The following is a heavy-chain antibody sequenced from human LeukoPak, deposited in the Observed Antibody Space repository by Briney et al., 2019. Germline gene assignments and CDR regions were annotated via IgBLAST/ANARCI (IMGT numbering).Heavy chain of an antibody. CDR2: IKSKTDGETT. J-gene: IGHJ3*01. V-gene: IGHV3-15*01. CDR3: TPDLRWEFVPTPL. Sequence: SGGSLRLSCAAYGFSFSNTWMNWVRQAPGKGLEWVGLIKSKTDGETTYYAAPVKDRFTISRDDSKNTLYLQLNSLKSEDTAVYYCTPDLRWEFVPTPLWGPGTMVIVSS. CDR1: GFSFSNTW. D-gene: IGHD1-26*01.